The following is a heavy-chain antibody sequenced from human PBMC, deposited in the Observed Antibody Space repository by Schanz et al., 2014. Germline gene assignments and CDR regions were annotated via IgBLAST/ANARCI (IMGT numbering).Heavy chain of an antibody. D-gene: IGHD3-10*01. V-gene: IGHV3-48*04. J-gene: IGHJ5*02. CDR1: GFGFSSYS. CDR2: ISGSSRTI. Sequence: EVQLVESGGGLVQPGGSLRLSCTASGFGFSSYSMNWVRQAPGKGLEWVSYISGSSRTIYYADSVKGRFTISRDNSKNSLYLQMNSLRAEDTAVYYCARPALWFGDNCFDPWGQGTLVTVSS. CDR3: ARPALWFGDNCFDP.